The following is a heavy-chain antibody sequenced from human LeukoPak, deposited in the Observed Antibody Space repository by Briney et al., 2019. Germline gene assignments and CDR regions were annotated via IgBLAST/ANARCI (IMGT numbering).Heavy chain of an antibody. CDR2: IKSKTDGGTT. CDR1: GFDFNNYN. Sequence: GGSLGLSCAASGFDFNNYNMNWVRQAPGKGLEWVGRIKSKTDGGTTDYAAPVKGRFTISRDDSKNTLYLQMNSLKTEDTAVYYCTTDRRSLLWFGDGPDVWGKGTTVTVSS. D-gene: IGHD3-10*01. CDR3: TTDRRSLLWFGDGPDV. V-gene: IGHV3-15*01. J-gene: IGHJ6*04.